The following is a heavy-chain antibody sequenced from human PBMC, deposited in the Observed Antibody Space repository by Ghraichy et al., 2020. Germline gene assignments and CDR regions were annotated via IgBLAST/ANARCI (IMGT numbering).Heavy chain of an antibody. Sequence: ASVKVSCKPSGYTFTGYNMHWVRQAPGQGLEWMGWINPKSGGPNYAQKFQGRVTMTRDTSISTAYMELSSLRSDDTAIYYCAREHRPPGTTATTAYYGMDVWGQGTTVTVSS. D-gene: IGHD1-1*01. J-gene: IGHJ6*02. CDR2: INPKSGGP. CDR3: AREHRPPGTTATTAYYGMDV. CDR1: GYTFTGYN. V-gene: IGHV1-2*02.